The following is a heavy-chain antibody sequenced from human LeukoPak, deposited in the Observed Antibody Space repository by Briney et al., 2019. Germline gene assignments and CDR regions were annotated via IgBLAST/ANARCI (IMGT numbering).Heavy chain of an antibody. CDR2: IYYSGST. Sequence: PSETLSLTCTVSGGSISTSSYYWGWIRQPPGKGLECIGNIYYSGSTYYNPSLKSRVTISVDKSKNQFSLKLSSVTAADTAVYYCASYGYCSSTSCSDAFDIWGQGTMVTVSS. J-gene: IGHJ3*02. V-gene: IGHV4-39*07. D-gene: IGHD2-2*03. CDR1: GGSISTSSYY. CDR3: ASYGYCSSTSCSDAFDI.